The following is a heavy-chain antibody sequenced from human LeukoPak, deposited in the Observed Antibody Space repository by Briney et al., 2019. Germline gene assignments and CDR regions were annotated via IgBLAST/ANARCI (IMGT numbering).Heavy chain of an antibody. V-gene: IGHV3-7*01. CDR3: ARGPSPYYDSSGYYFVD. CDR2: IKQDGSEK. CDR1: GFTFSSYW. D-gene: IGHD3-22*01. Sequence: GGSLRLSCAASGFTFSSYWMSWLRQAPGKGLEWVANIKQDGSEKYYVDSVKGRFTISRDNAKNTLYLQMNSLRAEDTAVYYCARGPSPYYDSSGYYFVDWGQGTLVTVSS. J-gene: IGHJ4*02.